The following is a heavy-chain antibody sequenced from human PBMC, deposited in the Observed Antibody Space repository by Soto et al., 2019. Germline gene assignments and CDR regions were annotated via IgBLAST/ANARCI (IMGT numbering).Heavy chain of an antibody. CDR2: INGGNGNT. D-gene: IGHD6-19*01. CDR1: GYTFTNYA. CDR3: ARSGYSGCWYHWYFDL. V-gene: IGHV1-3*01. Sequence: QVQLVQSGAEVKKPGASVKVSCKASGYTFTNYAIHWVRQAPGQRLEWMGWINGGNGNTKYSQKFQGRVTITRDKSESTAYTELSSLRSEDTAVFYCARSGYSGCWYHWYFDLLGRGTLVTVSS. J-gene: IGHJ2*01.